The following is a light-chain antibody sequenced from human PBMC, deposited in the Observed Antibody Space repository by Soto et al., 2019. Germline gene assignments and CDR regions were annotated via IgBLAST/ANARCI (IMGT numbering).Light chain of an antibody. J-gene: IGKJ2*01. V-gene: IGKV1-39*01. CDR1: QSVGNF. Sequence: DIQMTQSPSSLSASVGDRVTITCRASQSVGNFLNWYQQKPGLPPKYLIYAASNLQSGVPSRFSGSGSGTDFTLTISNLQPEDSAAYYCLQDYNYPFTFGQGTKLDIK. CDR3: LQDYNYPFT. CDR2: AAS.